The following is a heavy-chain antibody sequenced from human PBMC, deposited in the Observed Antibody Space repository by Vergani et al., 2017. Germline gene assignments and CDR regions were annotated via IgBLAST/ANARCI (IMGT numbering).Heavy chain of an antibody. CDR2: ISSSSSYI. J-gene: IGHJ4*02. D-gene: IGHD3-22*01. CDR1: GFTFSSYS. Sequence: EVQLVESGGGLVKPGGSLRLSCAASGFTFSSYSMNWVRQAPGKGLEWVSSISSSSSYIYYADSVKGRFTISRDNAKNSLYLQMNSLRSEDTAVYYCARGIVVVAATPPYDSSGYYYYFDYWGQGTLVTVSS. V-gene: IGHV3-21*04. CDR3: ARGIVVVAATPPYDSSGYYYYFDY.